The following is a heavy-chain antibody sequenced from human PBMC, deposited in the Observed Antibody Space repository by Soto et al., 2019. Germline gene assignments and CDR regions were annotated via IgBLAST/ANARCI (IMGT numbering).Heavy chain of an antibody. J-gene: IGHJ6*02. CDR2: INSDGSST. D-gene: IGHD6-13*01. CDR3: ARDLSSSWPYYYYYGMDV. Sequence: PGGSLRLSCAASGFTFSSYWMHWVRQAPGKGLVWVSRINSDGSSTSYADSVKGRFTNSRDNAKNTLYLQMNSLRAEDTAVYYCARDLSSSWPYYYYYGMDVWGQGTTVTVSS. V-gene: IGHV3-74*01. CDR1: GFTFSSYW.